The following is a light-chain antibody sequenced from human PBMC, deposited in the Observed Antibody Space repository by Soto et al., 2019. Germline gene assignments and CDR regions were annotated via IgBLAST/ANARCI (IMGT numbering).Light chain of an antibody. Sequence: DIQLTQSPSFLSASVGDRVTITCRASQGISSYLVWYQQKPGKAPKLLIYAASTLQSGVPSRFSGSGSGTEFTLTISSLQPEDFATYYCQQLNSYPLGQGTRLEIK. J-gene: IGKJ5*01. CDR1: QGISSY. CDR2: AAS. V-gene: IGKV1-9*01. CDR3: QQLNSYP.